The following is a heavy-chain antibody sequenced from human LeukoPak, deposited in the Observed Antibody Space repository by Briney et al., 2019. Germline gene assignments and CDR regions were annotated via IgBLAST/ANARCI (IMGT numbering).Heavy chain of an antibody. CDR2: FYHSGNS. Sequence: PSETLSLTCAVSGYSISSGYYWGWIRQPPGKGREWIGSFYHSGNSYYNPSLKSRVSISVDTSKNQFSLNLSSVTAADTALYYCARHDFYSNYPHNWFDPWGQGTLVTVSS. CDR1: GYSISSGYY. D-gene: IGHD4-11*01. J-gene: IGHJ5*02. CDR3: ARHDFYSNYPHNWFDP. V-gene: IGHV4-38-2*01.